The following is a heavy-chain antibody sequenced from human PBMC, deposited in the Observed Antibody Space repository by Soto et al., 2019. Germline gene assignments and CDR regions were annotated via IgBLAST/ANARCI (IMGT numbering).Heavy chain of an antibody. CDR3: ARDKPGVNLINLVRNDAFDI. CDR2: IYYSGST. D-gene: IGHD1-1*01. Sequence: QVQLQESGPGLVKPSQTLSLTCTVSGGSISSGGYYWSWIRQHPGKGLEWIGYIYYSGSTYYNPSLKSRVTRSGDTSKNQFSLKLSSVTDADTAVYYCARDKPGVNLINLVRNDAFDIWGQGTMVTLSS. CDR1: GGSISSGGYY. V-gene: IGHV4-31*03. J-gene: IGHJ3*02.